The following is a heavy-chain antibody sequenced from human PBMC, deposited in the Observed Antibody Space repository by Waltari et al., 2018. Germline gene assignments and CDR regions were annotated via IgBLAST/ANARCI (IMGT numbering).Heavy chain of an antibody. Sequence: QVQLLQSGAEVKKPGSSVPVSCRASGGGFSHYGLSRGRQAPGQGPGWMGGIIPGLGLAKSAQKFQARVTITADESTATTYMELSGLRSEDTAVYYCARVGYPGSGSGYRDAFDIWGQGTLVTVSS. V-gene: IGHV1-69*01. D-gene: IGHD3-22*01. CDR1: GGGFSHYG. J-gene: IGHJ3*02. CDR3: ARVGYPGSGSGYRDAFDI. CDR2: IIPGLGLA.